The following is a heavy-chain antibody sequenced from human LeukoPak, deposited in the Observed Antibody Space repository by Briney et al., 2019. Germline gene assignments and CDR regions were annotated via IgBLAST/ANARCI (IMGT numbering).Heavy chain of an antibody. Sequence: ASVKVSCKASGYTFTDYGIHWVRQAPGQGLEWISWGSTFNGHRLYGQRFQGGVTMTTDPSTTTVYMELTSLTSDDTALYYCARDAVGARAFDFWGQGTMVIVSS. J-gene: IGHJ3*01. V-gene: IGHV1-18*01. CDR3: ARDAVGARAFDF. D-gene: IGHD1-26*01. CDR2: GSTFNGHR. CDR1: GYTFTDYG.